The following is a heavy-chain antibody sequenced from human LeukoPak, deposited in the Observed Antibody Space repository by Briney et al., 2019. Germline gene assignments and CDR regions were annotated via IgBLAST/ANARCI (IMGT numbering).Heavy chain of an antibody. Sequence: SENLSLTCTVSGYSISSGYYWGWIRQPPGKGLEWIGSIYHSGSTYYNPSLKSRVTISVDTSKNQFSLKLSSVTAADTAVYYCARDRTKSXVTTFDYWGQGTLVTVSS. CDR1: GYSISSGYY. CDR2: IYHSGST. V-gene: IGHV4-38-2*02. CDR3: ARDRTKSXVTTFDY. D-gene: IGHD4-17*01. J-gene: IGHJ4*02.